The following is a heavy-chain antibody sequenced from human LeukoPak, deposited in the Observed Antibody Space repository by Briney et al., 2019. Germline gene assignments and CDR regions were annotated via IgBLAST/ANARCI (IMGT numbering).Heavy chain of an antibody. J-gene: IGHJ4*02. CDR3: ARVEYSGWNLEY. CDR2: INQGGSVQ. Sequence: GGSLRLSCAASGFTFRSYWMSWVRQAPGKGLEWVANINQGGSVQYYMDSVKGRFTISRDDAKNSLYVQMNSLRDEETAVYYCARVEYSGWNLEYWGQGTLVTVSS. CDR1: GFTFRSYW. V-gene: IGHV3-7*01. D-gene: IGHD5-12*01.